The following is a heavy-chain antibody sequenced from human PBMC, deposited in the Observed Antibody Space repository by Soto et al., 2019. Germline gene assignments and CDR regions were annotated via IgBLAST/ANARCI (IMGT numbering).Heavy chain of an antibody. CDR3: ARDGGVASVYGMDV. V-gene: IGHV1-2*02. CDR2: INPNSGGT. Sequence: QVHLVQSGAGVKRPGASVKVSCKASGYTLTDYYIHWVRQAPGQGLEWLGWINPNSGGTNYAQKFXGXVXXSRDTSISTSYLELGRLTTDDTAVYYCARDGGVASVYGMDVWGQGTTVTVSS. CDR1: GYTLTDYY. D-gene: IGHD5-12*01. J-gene: IGHJ6*02.